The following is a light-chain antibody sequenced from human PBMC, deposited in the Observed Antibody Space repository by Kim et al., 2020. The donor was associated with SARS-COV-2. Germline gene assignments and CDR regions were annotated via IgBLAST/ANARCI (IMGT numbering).Light chain of an antibody. Sequence: EIVLTQSPGTLSFSPGEGATLSCRASQSVSSNYLAWYQHKPGQAPRLLVYGASNRATGIPDRFSGSGSGTDFTLTIGRLEPEDFAIYYCQQYHGSPWTFGQGTKVDIK. CDR1: QSVSSNY. CDR3: QQYHGSPWT. V-gene: IGKV3-20*01. CDR2: GAS. J-gene: IGKJ1*01.